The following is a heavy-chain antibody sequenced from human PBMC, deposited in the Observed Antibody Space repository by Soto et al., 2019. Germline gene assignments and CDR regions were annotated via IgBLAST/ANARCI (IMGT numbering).Heavy chain of an antibody. J-gene: IGHJ4*02. CDR3: ARGSTSNDY. D-gene: IGHD2-2*01. Sequence: DSLKNSCKVSGYRFTSYWIAWVRQMPGKGLERMGIIYPGDSDTTYSPSFQGQVTISADRSISTAYLQWDSLKASDTAMYYCARGSTSNDYWGQGTL. V-gene: IGHV5-51*01. CDR2: IYPGDSDT. CDR1: GYRFTSYW.